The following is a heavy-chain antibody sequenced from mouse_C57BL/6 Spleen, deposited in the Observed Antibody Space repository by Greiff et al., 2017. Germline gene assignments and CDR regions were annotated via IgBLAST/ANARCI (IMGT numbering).Heavy chain of an antibody. J-gene: IGHJ3*01. D-gene: IGHD2-14*01. CDR3: SREDRKSAWFAY. CDR2: ISSGSSTL. Sequence: EVQGVESGRGLVKPGGSLKLPCAASGFTFSDYGMHWVRQAPEKGLEWVAYISSGSSTLYYVDTVKGRFTISRDNAKNTLFLQMTSLRSEYTAMYYCSREDRKSAWFAYWGQGTLVTVSA. CDR1: GFTFSDYG. V-gene: IGHV5-17*01.